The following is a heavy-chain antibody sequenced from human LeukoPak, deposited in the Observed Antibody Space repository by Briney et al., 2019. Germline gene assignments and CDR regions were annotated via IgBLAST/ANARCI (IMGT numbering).Heavy chain of an antibody. D-gene: IGHD3-22*01. J-gene: IGHJ4*02. V-gene: IGHV1-69*05. CDR3: ARVVPLAAGYDRAGYYFDY. Sequence: SVKVSCKXSGGTFSSYAISWVRQAPGQGLEWMGGIIPIFGTANYSQKFQGRVTITTDESTSTAYMGLSSLRSEDTAVYYCARVVPLAAGYDRAGYYFDYWGQGTLVTVSS. CDR2: IIPIFGTA. CDR1: GGTFSSYA.